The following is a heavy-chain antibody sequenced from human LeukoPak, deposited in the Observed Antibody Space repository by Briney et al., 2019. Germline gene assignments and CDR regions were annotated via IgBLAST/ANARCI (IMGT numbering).Heavy chain of an antibody. CDR1: GGSISSSSYY. CDR3: ARPNYDSSGYYYWYFDL. V-gene: IGHV4-39*01. Sequence: SETLSLTCTVSGGSISSSSYYWGWIRQPPGKGLEWIGSIYYSGSTYYNPSLKSRVTISVDTSKNQFSLKLSSVTAADTAVYYCARPNYDSSGYYYWYFDLWGRGTLVTVSS. J-gene: IGHJ2*01. CDR2: IYYSGST. D-gene: IGHD3-22*01.